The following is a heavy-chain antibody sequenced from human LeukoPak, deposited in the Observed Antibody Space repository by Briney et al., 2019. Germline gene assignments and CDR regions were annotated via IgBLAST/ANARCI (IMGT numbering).Heavy chain of an antibody. CDR2: INHSGST. CDR1: GRSFSGYY. V-gene: IGHV4-34*01. Sequence: SETLSLTCAVYGRSFSGYYWSWIRQPPGKGLEWIGEINHSGSTNYNPSLKSRVTISVDTSKNQFSLKLSSVTAADTAVYYCARERGRVAIFGVVYPHYYFDYWGQGTLVTVSS. CDR3: ARERGRVAIFGVVYPHYYFDY. D-gene: IGHD3-3*01. J-gene: IGHJ4*02.